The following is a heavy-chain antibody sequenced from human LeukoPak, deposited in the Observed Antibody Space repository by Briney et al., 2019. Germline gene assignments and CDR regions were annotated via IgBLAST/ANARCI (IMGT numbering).Heavy chain of an antibody. J-gene: IGHJ4*02. CDR1: GFTVSSNY. D-gene: IGHD4-23*01. CDR2: ITGSGDYT. Sequence: GGSLRLSCAASGFTVSSNYMSWVRQAPGKGLEWVSAITGSGDYTDYADSVKGRFTISRDNAKNSLYLQMNSLRAEDTAVYYCARDHGGNSGYFDYWGQGTLVTVSS. CDR3: ARDHGGNSGYFDY. V-gene: IGHV3-21*01.